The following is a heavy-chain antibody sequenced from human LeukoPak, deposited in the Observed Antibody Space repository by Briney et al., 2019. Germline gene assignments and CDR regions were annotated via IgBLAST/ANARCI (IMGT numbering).Heavy chain of an antibody. D-gene: IGHD7-27*01. CDR2: MSPNSGDT. Sequence: TSVKVSCKASGYTFTSHDINWVRQATGQGLEWMGWMSPNSGDTGYAQKFQGRVTMTSDSSISTAYMELSSLRSEDTAIYYCVRTPPNWGFDYWGQGTLVTVSS. J-gene: IGHJ4*02. V-gene: IGHV1-8*01. CDR1: GYTFTSHD. CDR3: VRTPPNWGFDY.